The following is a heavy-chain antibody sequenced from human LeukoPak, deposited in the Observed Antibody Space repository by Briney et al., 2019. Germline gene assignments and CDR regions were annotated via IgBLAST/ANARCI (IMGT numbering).Heavy chain of an antibody. D-gene: IGHD1-14*01. CDR1: GFTFSSYA. J-gene: IGHJ6*03. V-gene: IGHV3-30*04. Sequence: GGSLRLSCAASGFTFSSYAMHWVRQAPGKGLEWVAVISYDGSNKYYADSVKGRFTISRDNSKNTLYLQMNSLRAEDTAVYYCARVGPWVNPDYYYYYMDVWGKGTTVTVSS. CDR3: ARVGPWVNPDYYYYYMDV. CDR2: ISYDGSNK.